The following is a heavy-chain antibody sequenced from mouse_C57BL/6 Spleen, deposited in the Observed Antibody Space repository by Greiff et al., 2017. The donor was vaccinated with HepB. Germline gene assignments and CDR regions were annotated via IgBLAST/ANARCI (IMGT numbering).Heavy chain of an antibody. D-gene: IGHD1-1*01. CDR3: ARSCDNCSSYRYIDV. CDR1: GYTFTSYW. J-gene: IGHJ1*03. Sequence: QVQLQQPGAELVKPGASVKLSCKASGYTFTSYWMQWVKQRPGQGLEWIGEIDPSDSYTNYNQKFKGKATLTVDTSSSTAYMQLSSLTSEDSAVYSGARSCDNCSSYRYIDVWGTGTTVTVSS. CDR2: IDPSDSYT. V-gene: IGHV1-50*01.